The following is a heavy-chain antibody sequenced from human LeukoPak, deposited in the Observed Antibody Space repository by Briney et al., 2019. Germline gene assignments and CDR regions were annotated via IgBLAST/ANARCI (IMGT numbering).Heavy chain of an antibody. CDR3: ARETPGGVSLDY. D-gene: IGHD3-10*01. V-gene: IGHV4-39*07. CDR2: IYYSGST. CDR1: GGSFSSYY. Sequence: SETLSLTCAVYGGSFSSYYWGWIRQSPGKGLEWIGSIYYSGSTYYNPSLKSRVTISVDTSKNQFSLKLSSVTAADTAVYYCARETPGGVSLDYWGQGTLVTVSS. J-gene: IGHJ4*02.